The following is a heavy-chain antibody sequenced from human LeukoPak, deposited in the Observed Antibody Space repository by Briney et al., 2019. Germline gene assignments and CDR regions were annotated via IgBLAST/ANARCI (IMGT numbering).Heavy chain of an antibody. D-gene: IGHD3-22*01. Sequence: GGSLRLSCAASGFTFSSYAMSWVRQAPGKGLEWVSAISGSGGSTYYADSVKGRFTISRDNSKNTLYLQMNSLRAEDTAVYYCAKGRFYYYDSSGYPGYWGQGTLVTVSS. V-gene: IGHV3-23*01. CDR2: ISGSGGST. CDR1: GFTFSSYA. CDR3: AKGRFYYYDSSGYPGY. J-gene: IGHJ4*02.